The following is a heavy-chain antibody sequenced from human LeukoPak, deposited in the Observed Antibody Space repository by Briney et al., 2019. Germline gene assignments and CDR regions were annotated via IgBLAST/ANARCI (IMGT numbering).Heavy chain of an antibody. D-gene: IGHD2-21*02. CDR2: ISYDGSNK. Sequence: PGGSLRLSCAASGFTFSSYAMHWVRQAPGKGLEWVAVISYDGSNKNYADSVKGRFTISRDNSKNTLYLQMNSLRAEDTAVYYCARSDCGGDCYEYYYYGMDVWGQGTTVTVSS. CDR3: ARSDCGGDCYEYYYYGMDV. V-gene: IGHV3-30-3*01. CDR1: GFTFSSYA. J-gene: IGHJ6*02.